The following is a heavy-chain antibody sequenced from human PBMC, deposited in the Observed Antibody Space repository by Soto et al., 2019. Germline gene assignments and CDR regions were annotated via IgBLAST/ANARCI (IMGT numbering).Heavy chain of an antibody. CDR1: ENTFIGYY. J-gene: IGHJ4*02. CDR2: ISPHGGDT. Sequence: ASVKVSCKASENTFIGYYLHWIRQAPGQGLEWMGWISPHGGDTKLSPRFQGRVTLTRDRSITTVYMELSRVTSDDTAVYYCAWSGQTPVFNYWGQGALVTVSS. CDR3: AWSGQTPVFNY. V-gene: IGHV1-2*02.